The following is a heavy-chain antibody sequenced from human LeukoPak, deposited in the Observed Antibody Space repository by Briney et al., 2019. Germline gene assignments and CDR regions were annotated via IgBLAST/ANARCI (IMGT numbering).Heavy chain of an antibody. V-gene: IGHV1-2*02. Sequence: ASVKVSCKASGYTFTGYYMHWVRQAPGQGLEWMGWINPNSGGTNYAQKFQGRVTMTRDTSISTAYMELRSLRSDDTAVYYCARQDIVVVVAATCFDYWGQGTLVTVSS. J-gene: IGHJ4*02. D-gene: IGHD2-15*01. CDR3: ARQDIVVVVAATCFDY. CDR1: GYTFTGYY. CDR2: INPNSGGT.